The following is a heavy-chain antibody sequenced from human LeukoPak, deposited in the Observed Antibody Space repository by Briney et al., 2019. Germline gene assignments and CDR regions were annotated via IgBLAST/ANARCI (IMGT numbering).Heavy chain of an antibody. J-gene: IGHJ1*01. CDR2: INHSGST. V-gene: IGHV4-34*01. CDR1: GGSFSGYY. CDR3: ARGYCSSTSCYSLGYFQH. D-gene: IGHD2-2*01. Sequence: SETLSHTCVEYGGSFSGYYWSWIRQPPGKGLEWIGEINHSGSTNYNPSLKSRVTISVDTSKNQFSLKLSSVTAADTAVYYCARGYCSSTSCYSLGYFQHWGQGTLVTVSS.